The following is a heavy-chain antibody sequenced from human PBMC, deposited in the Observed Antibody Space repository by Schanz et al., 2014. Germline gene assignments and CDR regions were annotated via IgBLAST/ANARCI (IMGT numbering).Heavy chain of an antibody. J-gene: IGHJ3*02. CDR2: FIPILDVG. V-gene: IGHV1-69*02. Sequence: QVQLVQSGAEVKKPGSSVKVSCKPSRSTFSSYTISWGRQARGQGLEWLGRFIPILDVGNYAQQFQGRVAFTADKSTSTAYMELSSLRYEDTALYYCARSTMPGTFDIWGQGTMXTVSS. CDR3: ARSTMPGTFDI. CDR1: RSTFSSYT. D-gene: IGHD2-2*01.